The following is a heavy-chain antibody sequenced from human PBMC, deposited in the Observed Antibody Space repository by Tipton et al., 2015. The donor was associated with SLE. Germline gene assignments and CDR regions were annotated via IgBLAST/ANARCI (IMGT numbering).Heavy chain of an antibody. J-gene: IGHJ4*02. D-gene: IGHD7-27*01. CDR2: IYYSGTT. CDR3: ARDIEAPGDFLYFDY. V-gene: IGHV4-59*11. Sequence: TLSLTCTVSGDSISGQYWSWIRQPPGKGLEWIGYIYYSGTTNYNPSPKSRVTMSVDTSKNHFSLKLTSVIAADTAVYYCARDIEAPGDFLYFDYWGQGILVTVSS. CDR1: GDSISGQY.